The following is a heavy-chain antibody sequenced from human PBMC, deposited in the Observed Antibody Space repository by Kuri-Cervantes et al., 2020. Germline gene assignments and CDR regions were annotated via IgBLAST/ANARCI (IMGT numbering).Heavy chain of an antibody. V-gene: IGHV1-2*02. CDR3: ARDQYYYGSGSYYSYDAFDI. J-gene: IGHJ3*02. CDR1: GYTFTSYD. CDR2: INPNSGGT. Sequence: VKVSCKASGYTFTSYDINWVRQATGQGLEWMGWINPNSGGTNYAQKFQGRVTMTRDTSISTAYMELSRLRSDDTAVYYCARDQYYYGSGSYYSYDAFDIWGQGTMVTVSS. D-gene: IGHD3-10*01.